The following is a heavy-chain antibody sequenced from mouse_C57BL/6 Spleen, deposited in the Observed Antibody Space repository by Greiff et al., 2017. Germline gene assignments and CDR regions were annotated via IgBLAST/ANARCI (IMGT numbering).Heavy chain of an antibody. V-gene: IGHV1-72*01. CDR3: ARSGAHYSNAMDY. J-gene: IGHJ4*01. CDR1: GYTFTSYW. D-gene: IGHD2-5*01. Sequence: QQSCKASGYTFTSYWMHWVKQRPGRGLEWIGRIDPNSGGTKYNEKFKSKATLTVDKPSSTAYMQLSSLTSEDSAVYYCARSGAHYSNAMDYWGQGTSVTVSS. CDR2: IDPNSGGT.